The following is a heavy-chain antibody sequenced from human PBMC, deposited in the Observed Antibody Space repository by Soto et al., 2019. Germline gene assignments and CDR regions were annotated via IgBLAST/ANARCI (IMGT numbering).Heavy chain of an antibody. CDR3: AHVYGGYDHSDY. V-gene: IGHV2-5*02. CDR1: GFSLSTSGVG. J-gene: IGHJ4*02. Sequence: QITLKESGPTLVKPTQTLTLTCTFSGFSLSTSGVGVGWIRQPPGKALEWLALIYWDDDKRYSPSLKSRLTITKDTSKTQVVLTMTNMDPVDTATYYCAHVYGGYDHSDYWGQGTLVTVSS. CDR2: IYWDDDK. D-gene: IGHD5-12*01.